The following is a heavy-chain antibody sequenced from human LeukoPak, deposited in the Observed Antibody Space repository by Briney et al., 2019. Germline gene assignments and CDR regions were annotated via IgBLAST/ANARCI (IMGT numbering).Heavy chain of an antibody. CDR3: ARDRDTMVRGVDI. CDR1: GGSISSYY. J-gene: IGHJ3*02. D-gene: IGHD3-10*01. V-gene: IGHV4-4*07. Sequence: PSETLSLTCTVSGGSISSYYWSWIRQPAGKGLEWIGRIYTSGSTNYNPSLKSRVTISVDTSKNQFSLELSSVTAADTAVYYCARDRDTMVRGVDIWGQGTMVTVSS. CDR2: IYTSGST.